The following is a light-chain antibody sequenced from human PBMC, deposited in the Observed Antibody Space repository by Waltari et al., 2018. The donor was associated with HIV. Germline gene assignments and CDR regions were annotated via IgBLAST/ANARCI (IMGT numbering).Light chain of an antibody. J-gene: IGKJ5*01. CDR3: QQRYNWPPIT. CDR1: QSIYNY. V-gene: IGKV3-11*01. Sequence: EIVLTQSPATLSLSPGERATLSCRASQSIYNYLAWYQQRPGQTPRLLIYDASNRATGTPARFSGSGSGTDFTLTISSLEPEDFAVYYCQQRYNWPPITFGQGTRLEIK. CDR2: DAS.